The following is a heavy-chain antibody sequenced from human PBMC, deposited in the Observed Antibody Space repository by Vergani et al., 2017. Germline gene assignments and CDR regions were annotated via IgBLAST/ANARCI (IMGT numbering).Heavy chain of an antibody. J-gene: IGHJ3*02. CDR2: IGINGGST. Sequence: EVHMLETGGGLVQPGGTLRLSCSASGFTFSSYAMHWVRPASGEGLKYVSAIGINGGSTYYADSVKGRFTKSKDNSKSTLYLQMSSLRAEDTAVYYCVKPFSIVVVTGNAFDIWGQGTMVTVSS. D-gene: IGHD2-21*02. CDR3: VKPFSIVVVTGNAFDI. V-gene: IGHV3-64D*06. CDR1: GFTFSSYA.